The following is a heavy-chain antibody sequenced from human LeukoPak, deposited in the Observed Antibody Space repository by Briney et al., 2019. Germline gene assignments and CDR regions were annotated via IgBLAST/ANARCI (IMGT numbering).Heavy chain of an antibody. CDR1: GGSINSGAYY. CDR3: ARTYDSSGYYGRAFDI. Sequence: SQTLSLTCTVSGGSINSGAYYWNWIRQPPGKGLEWIGYIYYSGSTNYNPSLKSRVTISVDTSKNQFSLKLSSVTAADTAVYYCARTYDSSGYYGRAFDIWGQGTMVTVSS. CDR2: IYYSGST. D-gene: IGHD3-22*01. J-gene: IGHJ3*02. V-gene: IGHV4-61*08.